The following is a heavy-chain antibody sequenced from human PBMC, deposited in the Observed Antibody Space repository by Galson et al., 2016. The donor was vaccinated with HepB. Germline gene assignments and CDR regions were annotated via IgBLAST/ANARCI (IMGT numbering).Heavy chain of an antibody. J-gene: IGHJ2*01. Sequence: SLRLSCAASGFPLSSFDMHWVRQPTGKSLEWVSGVGTAGVPSYPVSVMGRFTISRDNAKNSFFLQMDNLGVEDTAVYYCTRGRWFFDLWGRGTLVTVSS. CDR2: VGTAGVP. V-gene: IGHV3-13*05. CDR1: GFPLSSFD. CDR3: TRGRWFFDL.